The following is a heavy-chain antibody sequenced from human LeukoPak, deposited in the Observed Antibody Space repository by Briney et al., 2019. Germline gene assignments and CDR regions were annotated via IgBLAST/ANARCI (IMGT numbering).Heavy chain of an antibody. CDR2: IIPIFGIA. D-gene: IGHD3-10*01. V-gene: IGHV1-69*04. Sequence: SVKVSRKASGGTFSSYAISWVRQAPGQGPEWMGRIIPIFGIANYAQKFQGRVTITADKSTSTAYMELSSLRSEDTAVYYCARARGLWFGESRDDSFDYWGQGTLVTVSS. J-gene: IGHJ4*02. CDR1: GGTFSSYA. CDR3: ARARGLWFGESRDDSFDY.